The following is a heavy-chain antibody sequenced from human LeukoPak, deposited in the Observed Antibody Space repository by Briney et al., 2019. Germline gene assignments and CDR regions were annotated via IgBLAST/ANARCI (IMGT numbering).Heavy chain of an antibody. CDR3: ARGDYDNNLDY. D-gene: IGHD3-9*01. CDR1: GGSFSGYY. Sequence: SETLSLTCAVYGGSFSGYYWSWIRQPPGKGLEWIGEINHSGSTYYNPSLKSRVTISVDTSKNQFSLKLSSVTAADTAVYYCARGDYDNNLDYWGQGTLVTVSS. V-gene: IGHV4-34*01. J-gene: IGHJ4*02. CDR2: INHSGST.